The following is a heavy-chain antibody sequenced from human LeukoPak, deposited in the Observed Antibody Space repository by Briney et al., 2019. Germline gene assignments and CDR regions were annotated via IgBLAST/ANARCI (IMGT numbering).Heavy chain of an antibody. J-gene: IGHJ4*02. D-gene: IGHD3-22*01. CDR1: GYTFTSYY. Sequence: VASVKGSCKASGYTFTSYYMHWVRQAPGQGLEWMGIINPSGGSTSYAQKFQGRVTMTRDTSTSTVYMELSSLRSEDTAVYYCARDRARGDYYDSSGYFGPDYWGQGTLVTVSS. CDR3: ARDRARGDYYDSSGYFGPDY. V-gene: IGHV1-46*01. CDR2: INPSGGST.